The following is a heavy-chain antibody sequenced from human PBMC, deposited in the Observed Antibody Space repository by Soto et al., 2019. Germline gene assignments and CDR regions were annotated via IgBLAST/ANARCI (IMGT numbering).Heavy chain of an antibody. Sequence: GASVKVSCKASGYTFTSYTMHWVRQAPGQRLEWMGWINAGNGNTKYSQKLQGRVTITRDTSASTAYMELSSLRSEDTAVYYCAREGGYSNFGMDVWGQGTTVTVSS. CDR2: INAGNGNT. D-gene: IGHD2-21*01. V-gene: IGHV1-3*01. CDR1: GYTFTSYT. J-gene: IGHJ6*02. CDR3: AREGGYSNFGMDV.